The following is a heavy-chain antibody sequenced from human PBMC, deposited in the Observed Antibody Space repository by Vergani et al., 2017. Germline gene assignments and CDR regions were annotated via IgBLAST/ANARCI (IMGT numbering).Heavy chain of an antibody. CDR3: AKLGNSSXLDY. V-gene: IGHV3-30*18. Sequence: QVQLVESGGGVVQPGRSLRLSCAASGFTFSSYGMHWVRQAPGKGLEWVAVISYDGSNKYYADSVKGRFTISRDNSKNTLYLQMNSLRAEDTAVYYCAKLGNSSXLDYWGQGTLVTVSS. J-gene: IGHJ4*02. CDR2: ISYDGSNK. CDR1: GFTFSSYG. D-gene: IGHD6-13*01.